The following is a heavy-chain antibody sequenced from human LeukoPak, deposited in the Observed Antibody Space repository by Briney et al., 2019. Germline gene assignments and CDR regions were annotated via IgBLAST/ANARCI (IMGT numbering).Heavy chain of an antibody. CDR1: GGSISSYY. V-gene: IGHV4-59*01. D-gene: IGHD6-13*01. Sequence: PSETLSLTCAVYGGSISSYYWSWIRQPPGKGLEWIGYIYYSGSTNYNPSLKSRVTISVDTSKNQFSLKLSSVTAADTAVYYCARVEGSSWYVGFDYWGQGTLVTVSS. J-gene: IGHJ4*02. CDR2: IYYSGST. CDR3: ARVEGSSWYVGFDY.